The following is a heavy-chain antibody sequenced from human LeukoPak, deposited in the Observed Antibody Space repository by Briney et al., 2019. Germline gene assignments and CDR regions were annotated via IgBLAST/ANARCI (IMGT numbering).Heavy chain of an antibody. J-gene: IGHJ4*02. CDR2: IIPIFGTA. D-gene: IGHD3-22*01. V-gene: IGHV1-69*05. CDR3: ARTAQYSSGYPYYFDY. CDR1: GGTFSSYA. Sequence: SVKVSCKASGGTFSSYAISWVRQAPGQGLEWMRRIIPIFGTANYAQKFQGRVTITTDESTSTAYMELSSLRSEDTAVYYCARTAQYSSGYPYYFDYWGQGTLVTVSS.